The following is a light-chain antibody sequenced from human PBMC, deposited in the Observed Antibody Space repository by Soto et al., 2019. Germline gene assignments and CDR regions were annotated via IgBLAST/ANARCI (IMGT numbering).Light chain of an antibody. CDR3: SSYTSGSTYV. Sequence: QSALTQPASESGSPGQSITISCTGTSSDVGGYNYVSWYQQYPGKAPKLMIYEVSNRPSGVSTRFSGSKSGNTASLTISGLQTEDEADYYCSSYTSGSTYVFGTGTKVTVL. CDR1: SSDVGGYNY. CDR2: EVS. V-gene: IGLV2-14*01. J-gene: IGLJ1*01.